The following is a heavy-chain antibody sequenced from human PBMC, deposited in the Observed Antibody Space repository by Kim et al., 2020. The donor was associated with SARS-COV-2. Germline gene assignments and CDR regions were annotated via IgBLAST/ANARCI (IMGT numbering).Heavy chain of an antibody. Sequence: SQTLSLTCAISGDSVSSDTAAWNWIRLSPSRGLEWLGRTYQTSKWFNDDALSLKGRININTDTSKNQFSLHLSSVTPEDTAVYYCARYLRTYYFDSGTYSAGIDALDFWDQGTVVTVSS. D-gene: IGHD3-10*01. CDR2: TYQTSKWFN. CDR3: ARYLRTYYFDSGTYSAGIDALDF. J-gene: IGHJ3*01. CDR1: GDSVSSDTAA. V-gene: IGHV6-1*01.